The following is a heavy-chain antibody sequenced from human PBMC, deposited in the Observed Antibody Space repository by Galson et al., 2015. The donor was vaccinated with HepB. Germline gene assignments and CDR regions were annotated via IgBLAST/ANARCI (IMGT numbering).Heavy chain of an antibody. CDR2: ISSSSSYI. J-gene: IGHJ6*02. CDR3: ASPAASYYDILTGKDPLGMDV. V-gene: IGHV3-21*01. Sequence: SLRLSCAASGFTFSSYSMNWVRQAPGKGLEWVSSISSSSSYIYYADSVKGRFTISRDNAKNSLYLQMNSLRAEDTAVYYCASPAASYYDILTGKDPLGMDVWGQGTTVTVSS. CDR1: GFTFSSYS. D-gene: IGHD3-9*01.